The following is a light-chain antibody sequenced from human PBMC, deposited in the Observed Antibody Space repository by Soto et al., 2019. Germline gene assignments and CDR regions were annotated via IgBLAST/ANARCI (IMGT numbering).Light chain of an antibody. CDR1: SSDVGAYDY. CDR2: EVS. CDR3: SSYTTTNTLWV. Sequence: QSVLTQPASVSGSPGQSITISCTGTSSDVGAYDYVSWYQQNPGKAPKLIISEVSDRPSGVSNRFSGSKSGNTASLTISGLQAEDEADYCCSSYTTTNTLWVFGGGTQLTVL. J-gene: IGLJ3*02. V-gene: IGLV2-14*01.